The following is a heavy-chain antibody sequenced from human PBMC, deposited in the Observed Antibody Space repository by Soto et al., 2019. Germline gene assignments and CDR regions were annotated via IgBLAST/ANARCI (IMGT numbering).Heavy chain of an antibody. V-gene: IGHV3-33*01. J-gene: IGHJ4*02. CDR2: IWYDGSNK. CDR1: GFTFSSYG. Sequence: GSLRLSCAASGFTFSSYGMHWVRQAPGKGLEWVAVIWYDGSNKYYADSVKGRFTISRDNSKNTLYLQMNSLRAEDTAVYSCARDSLRRSGYYGLWGQGTLVTVSS. CDR3: ARDSLRRSGYYGL. D-gene: IGHD3-3*01.